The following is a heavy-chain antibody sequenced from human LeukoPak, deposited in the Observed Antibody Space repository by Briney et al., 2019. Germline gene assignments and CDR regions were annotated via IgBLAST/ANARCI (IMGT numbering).Heavy chain of an antibody. CDR3: ASRYSYGYDFDY. V-gene: IGHV1-2*02. J-gene: IGHJ4*02. D-gene: IGHD5-18*01. Sequence: ASVEVSCKASGHTFTGYYMHWVRQAPGQGLEWMGWINPNSGGTNYAQKFQGRVTMTRDTSISTAYMELSRLRSDDTAVYYCASRYSYGYDFDYWGQGTLVTVSS. CDR1: GHTFTGYY. CDR2: INPNSGGT.